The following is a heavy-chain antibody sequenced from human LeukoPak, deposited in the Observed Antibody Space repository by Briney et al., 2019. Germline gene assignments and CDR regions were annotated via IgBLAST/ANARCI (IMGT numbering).Heavy chain of an antibody. V-gene: IGHV4-4*07. J-gene: IGHJ4*02. CDR3: ARVGSWGLRYYFDY. D-gene: IGHD3-16*01. CDR1: RGSIRSYY. Sequence: PSETLSLTCTVYRGSIRSYYWSWIRQPAGKGLEWLGRIDSSGTTNYSPSLKSRVTISVDTSKSQFSLKLNSVSAADTAVYFCARVGSWGLRYYFDYWGQRMLVTVSS. CDR2: IDSSGTT.